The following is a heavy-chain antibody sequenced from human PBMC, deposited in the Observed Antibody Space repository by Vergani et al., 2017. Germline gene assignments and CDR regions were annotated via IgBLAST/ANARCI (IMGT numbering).Heavy chain of an antibody. J-gene: IGHJ5*02. CDR2: IKADGGET. CDR3: ARHSSGYS. D-gene: IGHD3-22*01. CDR1: GFTFSNYA. Sequence: VQLVESGGGVVQPGRSLRLSCAASGFTFSNYAMHWVRQVPGKGLEWVANIKADGGETYYADSVKGRFTISRDNAKNLLYLQMNSLRGDDTAIYYCARHSSGYSWGQGTLVTVSS. V-gene: IGHV3-7*01.